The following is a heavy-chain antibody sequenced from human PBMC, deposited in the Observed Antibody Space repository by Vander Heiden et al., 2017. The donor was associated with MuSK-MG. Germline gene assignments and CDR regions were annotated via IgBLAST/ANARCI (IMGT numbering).Heavy chain of an antibody. CDR2: IKQDGSEK. J-gene: IGHJ4*02. CDR3: ANPPRP. V-gene: IGHV3-7*01. CDR1: GFTFSSYW. Sequence: EVQLVESGGGLVQPGGSLRLSCEASGFTFSSYWLSWVRQVPGKGLEWVANIKQDGSEKYYVDSVKCRFTISRDNAKNSLYLQMNSLRAEDTAVYYCANPPRPWGQGTLVTVSP.